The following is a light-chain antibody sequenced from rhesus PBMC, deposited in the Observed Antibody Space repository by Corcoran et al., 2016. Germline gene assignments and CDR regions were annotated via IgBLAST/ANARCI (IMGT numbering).Light chain of an antibody. V-gene: IGKV1-74*01. J-gene: IGKJ2*01. Sequence: DIQMTQSPSSLSASVGDRVTITCMASENVNNYLHWYQPKPGKAPKLLIYKASTLKSGVPSRFSGSGPGTDFTLTISSLQPEDFATYYCQHSYGTPYSFGQGTKVEIK. CDR1: ENVNNY. CDR2: KAS. CDR3: QHSYGTPYS.